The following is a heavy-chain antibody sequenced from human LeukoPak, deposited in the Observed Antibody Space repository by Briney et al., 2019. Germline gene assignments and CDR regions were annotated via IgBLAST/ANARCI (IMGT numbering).Heavy chain of an antibody. D-gene: IGHD2-2*01. CDR1: GFTFSDYT. Sequence: GGSLRLSCAVSGFTFSDYTMNWVRQAPGKGLEWVANIKQDGSEKYYVDSVKGRFTISRDNAKNSLYLQMNSLRAEDTAVYYCARVTPKRYCSSTSCFNDYWGQGTLVTVSS. CDR2: IKQDGSEK. CDR3: ARVTPKRYCSSTSCFNDY. V-gene: IGHV3-7*01. J-gene: IGHJ4*02.